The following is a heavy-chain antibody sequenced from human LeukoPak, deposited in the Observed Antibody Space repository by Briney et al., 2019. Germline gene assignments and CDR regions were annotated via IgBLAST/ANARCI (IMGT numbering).Heavy chain of an antibody. J-gene: IGHJ5*02. CDR1: GFTFSSYW. Sequence: PGGSLRLSCAASGFTFSSYWMRWVRQAPGKGLVWVSPIDIGGSSTNYADSVKGRFTISRDNAKNTLYLQMNNLRAEDTAVYYCARDRPHNWFDPWGQGTLVTVSS. CDR2: IDIGGSST. CDR3: ARDRPHNWFDP. V-gene: IGHV3-74*01.